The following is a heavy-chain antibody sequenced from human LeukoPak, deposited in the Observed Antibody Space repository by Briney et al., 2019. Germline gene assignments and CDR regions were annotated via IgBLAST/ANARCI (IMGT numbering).Heavy chain of an antibody. CDR3: ARDHNDDDSGDYVKAFDI. Sequence: PGGSLTLSCTASGFTFSRYSMNWVRQAPGRGLEWISFIASRGHMHYADSVKGRFTVSRDDANNFLYLQMNSLRAEDTAVYYCARDHNDDDSGDYVKAFDIWGQGTMVTVSS. D-gene: IGHD4-17*01. V-gene: IGHV3-69-1*02. CDR1: GFTFSRYS. CDR2: IASRGHM. J-gene: IGHJ3*02.